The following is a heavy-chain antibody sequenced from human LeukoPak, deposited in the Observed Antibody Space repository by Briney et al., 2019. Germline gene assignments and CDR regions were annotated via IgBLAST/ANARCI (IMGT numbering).Heavy chain of an antibody. CDR1: GGSISSGDYY. D-gene: IGHD4-17*01. CDR2: IYYSGTT. CDR3: ARTAGDLGDYVRAVGY. J-gene: IGHJ4*02. Sequence: PSETLSLTCTVSGGSISSGDYYWSWIRQPPGKGLEWIGYIYYSGTTYYNPSLKSRLSISVDASKNQFSLKVTSVTAADTAVYYCARTAGDLGDYVRAVGYWGQGTLVTASS. V-gene: IGHV4-30-4*08.